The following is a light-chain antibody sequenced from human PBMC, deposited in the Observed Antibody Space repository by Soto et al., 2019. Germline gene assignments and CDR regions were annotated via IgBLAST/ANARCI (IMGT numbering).Light chain of an antibody. J-gene: IGLJ2*01. CDR2: DNN. CDR1: RSNIGSNY. V-gene: IGLV1-47*02. Sequence: SVLTQPPSASGTPGQRVTISCSGSRSNIGSNYVSWYQQLPGTAPKLLIYDNNQRPSGVPDRFSGSKSGTSASLAISGLRSEDEADYYCAAWDDSLSVFFGGGTKVTVL. CDR3: AAWDDSLSVF.